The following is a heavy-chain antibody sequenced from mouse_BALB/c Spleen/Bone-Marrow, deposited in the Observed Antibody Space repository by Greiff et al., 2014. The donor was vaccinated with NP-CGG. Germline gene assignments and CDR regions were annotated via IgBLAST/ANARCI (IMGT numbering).Heavy chain of an antibody. V-gene: IGHV1-18*01. CDR3: ARWDYYGYTMDY. J-gene: IGHJ4*01. CDR1: GYSFTGYT. D-gene: IGHD1-1*01. Sequence: DVKLQESGPELVKSGASMKISCKASGYSFTGYTMNWVKQSHGKNLEWIGLINPYNGGTSYNQKFKGKATLTVDKSSSTAYMELLSLTSEDSAVYYCARWDYYGYTMDYWGQGTSVTVSS. CDR2: INPYNGGT.